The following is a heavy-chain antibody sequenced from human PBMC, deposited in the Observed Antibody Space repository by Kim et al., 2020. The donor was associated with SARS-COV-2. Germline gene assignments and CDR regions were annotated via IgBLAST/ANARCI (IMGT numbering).Heavy chain of an antibody. V-gene: IGHV3-21*01. CDR3: ARGWLQPDY. CDR2: ISSSSSSI. CDR1: GFTFSTYS. D-gene: IGHD6-19*01. Sequence: GGSLRLSCAASGFTFSTYSMNWVRQAPGKGLEWVSSISSSSSSIYYADSVKGRFTISRDNAKNSLYLQMNSLRADDTAVYYCARGWLQPDYWGQGTLVTVSS. J-gene: IGHJ4*02.